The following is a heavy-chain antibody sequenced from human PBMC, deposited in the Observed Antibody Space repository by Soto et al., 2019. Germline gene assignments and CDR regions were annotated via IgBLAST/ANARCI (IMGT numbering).Heavy chain of an antibody. J-gene: IGHJ5*02. CDR2: IYATGTT. D-gene: IGHD1-26*01. Sequence: PSETLSLTCTVSGASISGFYWSWIRKSAGKGLEWIGRIYATGTTDYNHSLKSRVMMSVDTSKKQFPLKLRSVTAADTAVYYCVRDGTKTLRDWFDHWGQG. CDR3: VRDGTKTLRDWFDH. CDR1: GASISGFY. V-gene: IGHV4-4*07.